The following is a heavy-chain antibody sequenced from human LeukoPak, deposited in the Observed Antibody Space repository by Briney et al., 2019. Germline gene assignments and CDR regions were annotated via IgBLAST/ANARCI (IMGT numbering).Heavy chain of an antibody. CDR2: ISSSSSYI. Sequence: GGSLRLSCAASGFTFSSYWMSWVRQAPGKGLEWVSSISSSSSYIYYADSVKGRFTISRDNAKNSLYLQMNSLRAEDTAVYYCATATTVTNPFDYWGQGTLVTVSS. CDR3: ATATTVTNPFDY. J-gene: IGHJ4*02. D-gene: IGHD1/OR15-1a*01. CDR1: GFTFSSYW. V-gene: IGHV3-21*01.